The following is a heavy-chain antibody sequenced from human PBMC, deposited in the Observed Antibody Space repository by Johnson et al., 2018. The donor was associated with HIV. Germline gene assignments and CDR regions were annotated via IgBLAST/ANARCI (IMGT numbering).Heavy chain of an antibody. J-gene: IGHJ3*02. CDR1: GFSFGDYY. V-gene: IGHV3-66*02. Sequence: VQLVESGGDLVKPGGSLRLSCAASGFSFGDYYMIRVRQAPGNWLEWVSVIYSGGYTYSADSVKGRFTISRDNSKNTLYLQMNSLRVEDTAVYYCAREESSSSRDGFDIWGQVTMVTVSS. D-gene: IGHD6-6*01. CDR2: IYSGGYT. CDR3: AREESSSSRDGFDI.